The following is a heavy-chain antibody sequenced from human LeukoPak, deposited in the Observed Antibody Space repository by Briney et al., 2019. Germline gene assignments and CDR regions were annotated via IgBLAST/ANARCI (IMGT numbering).Heavy chain of an antibody. J-gene: IGHJ5*02. V-gene: IGHV4-4*07. CDR3: AREGGDPRWLDP. D-gene: IGHD6-25*01. Sequence: SETLSLTCTVSGGSISSYYWTWIRQSAGKGLEWIGRINTSGSTNYNPSLRSRVTMSVNTSKNQFSLNLISVTAADTAVYSCAREGGDPRWLDPWGQGTLVTVSS. CDR1: GGSISSYY. CDR2: INTSGST.